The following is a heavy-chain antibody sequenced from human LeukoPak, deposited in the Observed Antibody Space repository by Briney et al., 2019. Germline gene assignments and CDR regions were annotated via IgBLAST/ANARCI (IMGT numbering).Heavy chain of an antibody. V-gene: IGHV4-34*01. CDR1: GGSFSGYY. CDR3: ARRRLFCSGGSCYRAFDY. D-gene: IGHD2-15*01. CDR2: INHGGST. J-gene: IGHJ4*02. Sequence: SETLSLTCAVYGGSFSGYYWSWIRQPPGKGLEWIGEINHGGSTNYNPSLKSRVTISVDTSKNQFSLKLSSVTAADTAVYYCARRRLFCSGGSCYRAFDYWGQGTLVTVSS.